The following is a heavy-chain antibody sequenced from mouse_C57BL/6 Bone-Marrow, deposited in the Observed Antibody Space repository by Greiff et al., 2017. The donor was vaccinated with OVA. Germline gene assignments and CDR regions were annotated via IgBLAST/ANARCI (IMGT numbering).Heavy chain of an antibody. V-gene: IGHV1-54*01. CDR2: INPGSGGT. J-gene: IGHJ2*01. CDR1: GYAFTNYL. Sequence: QVQLQQSGAELVRPGTSVKVSCKASGYAFTNYLLEWVKQRPGQGLEWIGVINPGSGGTNYNEKFKGKATLTADKSSSTAYMQLSSLTSEDSAVYFCARDLYYFDYWGQGTTLTVSS. CDR3: ARDLYYFDY.